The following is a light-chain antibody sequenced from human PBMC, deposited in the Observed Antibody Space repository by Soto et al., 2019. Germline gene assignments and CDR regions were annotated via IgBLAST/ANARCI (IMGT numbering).Light chain of an antibody. CDR2: GAS. V-gene: IGKV1D-13*01. Sequence: AIQLTQSPSSLSASVGDRVTITCRASQDISTALAWYQQKPGKPPKVLIYGASTLENGVPSRFIGSGSGTDFTLTISSLLPEDFATYYCHQFNNPITFGQRTRLEIK. J-gene: IGKJ5*01. CDR3: HQFNNPIT. CDR1: QDISTA.